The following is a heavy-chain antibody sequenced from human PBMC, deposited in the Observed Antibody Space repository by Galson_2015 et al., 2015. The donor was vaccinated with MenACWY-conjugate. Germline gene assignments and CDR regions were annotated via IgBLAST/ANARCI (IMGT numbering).Heavy chain of an antibody. J-gene: IGHJ3*02. V-gene: IGHV1-18*01. CDR1: GYTFTSYG. D-gene: IGHD3-22*01. CDR2: ISAYNGNT. Sequence: SVKVSCKASGYTFTSYGISWVRQAPGQGLEWMGWISAYNGNTNYAQKLQGRVTMTTDTSTSTAYMELRSLRSDDTAVYYCASSTYYYDSSGYYWYDAFDIWGQGTMVTVSS. CDR3: ASSTYYYDSSGYYWYDAFDI.